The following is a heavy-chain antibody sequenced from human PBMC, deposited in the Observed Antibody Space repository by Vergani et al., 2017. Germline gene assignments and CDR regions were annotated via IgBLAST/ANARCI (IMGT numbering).Heavy chain of an antibody. CDR2: INPNSGGT. CDR1: GYTFTGYY. Sequence: QVQLVQSGAEVEKPGASVKVSCKDSGYTFTGYYMHWVRQAPGQGLEWMGWINPNSGGTNYAQKFQGRVTMTRDTSISTAYMELSRLTSDDTAVYYCARRKDYYYYYGMDVWGQGTTVTVSS. V-gene: IGHV1-2*02. J-gene: IGHJ6*02. CDR3: ARRKDYYYYYGMDV.